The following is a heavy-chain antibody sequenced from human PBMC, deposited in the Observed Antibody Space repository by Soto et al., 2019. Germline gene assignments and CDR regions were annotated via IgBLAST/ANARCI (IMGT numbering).Heavy chain of an antibody. CDR2: ISSASSYV. CDR3: ARTEGDYYGLDV. V-gene: IGHV3-21*01. CDR1: GFTFSSYN. Sequence: EVQLVESGGGLVKPGGSLRLSCAASGFTFSSYNMNWVRQAPGKGPEWVSSISSASSYVYYADSVKGRFTISRDNARNSLCLQMNSLRAEDTAVYYCARTEGDYYGLDVWGQGTTVTVSS. D-gene: IGHD3-10*01. J-gene: IGHJ6*02.